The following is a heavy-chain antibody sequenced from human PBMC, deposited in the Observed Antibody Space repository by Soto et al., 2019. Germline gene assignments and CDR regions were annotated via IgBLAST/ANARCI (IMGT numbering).Heavy chain of an antibody. D-gene: IGHD6-25*01. CDR3: ARVKWGAATGLFDY. CDR2: IYYSGST. CDR1: RGSISSGTNY. V-gene: IGHV4-39*01. Sequence: PSETLSLTCTVSRGSISSGTNYWAWIRQPPGKGLEWIANIYYSGSTFYNPSLKSRVTISLDTSKNQFSLKLSSVTAADTAVYYCARVKWGAATGLFDYWGQGTLVTVSS. J-gene: IGHJ4*02.